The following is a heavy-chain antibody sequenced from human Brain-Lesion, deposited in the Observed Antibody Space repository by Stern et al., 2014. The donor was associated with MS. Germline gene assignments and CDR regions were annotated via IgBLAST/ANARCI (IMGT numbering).Heavy chain of an antibody. J-gene: IGHJ6*02. V-gene: IGHV3-7*01. D-gene: IGHD2-15*01. CDR3: ARDCGSGSCYQTQYYYGVDV. CDR2: IKQDGSER. CDR1: GFSLSSYW. Sequence: EVQLVESGGGLVQPGGSLRLSCAGSGFSLSSYWMSWVRQAPGKGPELVATIKQDGSERYYVDSVKGRFPIPRDNSKNSVFLQMNSLRVDDTSVYYCARDCGSGSCYQTQYYYGVDVWGQGTTVIVSS.